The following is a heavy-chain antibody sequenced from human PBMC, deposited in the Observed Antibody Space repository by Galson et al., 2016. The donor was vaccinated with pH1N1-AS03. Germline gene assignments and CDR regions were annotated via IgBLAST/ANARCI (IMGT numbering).Heavy chain of an antibody. D-gene: IGHD2-15*01. Sequence: SLRLSCAASGFTFNMYTMDWVRRAPGKGLEWISFISRESDAKYYADSVKGRFTISRDNVETALYLQMDSLRGEDTAAYYCVRNRGSGGFHADWYFDVWGPGTVVSVSS. CDR2: ISRESDAK. CDR3: VRNRGSGGFHADWYFDV. V-gene: IGHV3-48*01. CDR1: GFTFNMYT. J-gene: IGHJ2*01.